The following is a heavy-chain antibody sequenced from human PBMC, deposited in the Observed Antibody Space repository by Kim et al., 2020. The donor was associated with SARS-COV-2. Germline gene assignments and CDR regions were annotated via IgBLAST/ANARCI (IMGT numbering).Heavy chain of an antibody. J-gene: IGHJ4*02. Sequence: GGSLRLSCAASGFTFSSYSMNWVRQAPGKGLEWVSYISSSSSTIYYADSVKGRFTISRDNAKNSLYLQMNSLRDEDTAVYYCARESWLGAAAGNYFDYWGQGTLVTVSS. CDR2: ISSSSSTI. D-gene: IGHD6-13*01. CDR1: GFTFSSYS. V-gene: IGHV3-48*02. CDR3: ARESWLGAAAGNYFDY.